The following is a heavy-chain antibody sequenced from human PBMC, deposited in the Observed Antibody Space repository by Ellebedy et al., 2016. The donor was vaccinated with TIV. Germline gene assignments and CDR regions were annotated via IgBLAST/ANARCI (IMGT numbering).Heavy chain of an antibody. CDR3: ARGGVGDF. CDR2: ISSSSSTI. J-gene: IGHJ4*02. CDR1: GFTFSSYS. V-gene: IGHV3-48*01. Sequence: GESLKISCAASGFTFSSYSMNWVRQAPGKGLEWVSYISSSSSTIYYADSVKGRFTISRDNAKNSLYLQMNSLRVEDTAVYYCARGGVGDFWGQGTLVTVSS. D-gene: IGHD2-8*01.